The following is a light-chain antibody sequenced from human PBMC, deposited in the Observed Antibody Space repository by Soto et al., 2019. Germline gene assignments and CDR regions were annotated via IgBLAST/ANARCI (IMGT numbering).Light chain of an antibody. V-gene: IGKV3-20*01. J-gene: IGKJ1*01. CDR1: QSVSSSY. Sequence: EIVLTQSPGTLSLSPGERATLSCRSSQSVSSSYLAWYQQKPGQAPRLLIYGASSRATGIPDRFSGSGSGTNFTLTISNLQAEDVAVYYCQQYYANPRTFGQGTKVDNK. CDR3: QQYYANPRT. CDR2: GAS.